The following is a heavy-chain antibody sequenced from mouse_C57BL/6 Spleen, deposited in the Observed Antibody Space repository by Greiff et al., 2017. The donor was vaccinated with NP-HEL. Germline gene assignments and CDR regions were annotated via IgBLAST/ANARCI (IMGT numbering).Heavy chain of an antibody. CDR3: TAPYDGYSSYFDY. CDR2: IYPGNGDT. D-gene: IGHD2-3*01. CDR1: GYTFTSYW. V-gene: IGHV1-5*01. Sequence: VQLQQSGTVLARPGASVKMSCKTSGYTFTSYWMHWVKQRPGQGLEWIGAIYPGNGDTSYNEKFKGKAKLTAGTSASTAYMELRSLTNESSAVSYCTAPYDGYSSYFDYWGQGTTLTVSS. J-gene: IGHJ2*01.